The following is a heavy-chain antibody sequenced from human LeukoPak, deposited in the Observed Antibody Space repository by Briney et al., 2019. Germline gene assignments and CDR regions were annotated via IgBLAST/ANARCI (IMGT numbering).Heavy chain of an antibody. D-gene: IGHD1-1*01. Sequence: SETLSLTCTVSGYSISSGYFWGWIRQPPGKGLEWIGYIQYSGSTNYNPSLKSRVTISLDTSKNQFSLKLSSVTAADTAVYYCARVSWFPGTSYYYMDVWGKGTPVTVSS. V-gene: IGHV4-61*01. CDR2: IQYSGST. J-gene: IGHJ6*03. CDR3: ARVSWFPGTSYYYMDV. CDR1: GYSISSGYF.